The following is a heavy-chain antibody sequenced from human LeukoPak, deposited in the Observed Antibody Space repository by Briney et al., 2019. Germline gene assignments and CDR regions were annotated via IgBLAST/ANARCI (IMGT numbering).Heavy chain of an antibody. CDR1: GGTFSSYA. V-gene: IGHV1-69*04. CDR2: IIPILGIA. CDR3: ARGLYYYDSSGYPFAEYFQH. D-gene: IGHD3-22*01. J-gene: IGHJ1*01. Sequence: SVKVSCKASGGTFSSYAISWVRQAPGQGLEWMGRIIPILGIANYAQKFQGRVTITADKSTSTAYMELSSLRSEDTAVYYCARGLYYYDSSGYPFAEYFQHWGQGTLVTVSS.